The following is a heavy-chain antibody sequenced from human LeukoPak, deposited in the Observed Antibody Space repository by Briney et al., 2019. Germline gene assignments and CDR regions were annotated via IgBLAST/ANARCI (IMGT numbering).Heavy chain of an antibody. CDR3: ARDRITMVRGVWNWFDP. J-gene: IGHJ5*02. Sequence: ASVKVSCKASGYTFTGYYMHWVRQAPGQGLEWMGWINPNSGGTNYAQTFQGRVTMTRDTSISTAYMELSRLRSDDTAVYYCARDRITMVRGVWNWFDPWGQGTLVTVSS. D-gene: IGHD3-10*01. V-gene: IGHV1-2*02. CDR2: INPNSGGT. CDR1: GYTFTGYY.